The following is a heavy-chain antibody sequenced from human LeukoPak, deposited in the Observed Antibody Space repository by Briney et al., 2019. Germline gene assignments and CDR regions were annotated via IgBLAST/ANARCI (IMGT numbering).Heavy chain of an antibody. J-gene: IGHJ6*03. D-gene: IGHD4-11*01. V-gene: IGHV4-39*07. CDR3: ARADGMTTVYYMDV. CDR1: GVSISSSSYY. CDR2: IYYSGST. Sequence: PSETLSLTCTVSGVSISSSSYYWGWIRQPPGKGLEWIGSIYYSGSTNYNPSLKSRVTISLDTSKNQFSLKLSSVTAADTAVYYCARADGMTTVYYMDVWGKGTTVTVSS.